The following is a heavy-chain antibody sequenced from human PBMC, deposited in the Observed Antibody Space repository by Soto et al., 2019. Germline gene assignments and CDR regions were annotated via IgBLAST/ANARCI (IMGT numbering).Heavy chain of an antibody. CDR1: GGSFSGYY. V-gene: IGHV4-34*01. D-gene: IGHD3-10*01. CDR2: INHSGST. J-gene: IGHJ6*02. Sequence: QVQLQQWGAGLLKPSETLSLTCAVYGGSFSGYYWSWIRQPPGKGLDWIGEINHSGSTNYNPSLKSRVTISVDTSKNQFSLKLSSVTAADTAVYYCARVSGIYYYGMDVWGQGTTVTVSS. CDR3: ARVSGIYYYGMDV.